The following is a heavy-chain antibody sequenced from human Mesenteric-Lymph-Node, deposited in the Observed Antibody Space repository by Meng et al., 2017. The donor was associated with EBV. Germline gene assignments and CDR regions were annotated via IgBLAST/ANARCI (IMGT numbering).Heavy chain of an antibody. CDR2: IYSGGRT. D-gene: IGHD3-16*02. Sequence: EAGPGLVRPSGTLSLTCTVSGGSISSSSYYWGWIRQPPGKGLEWIGSIYSGGRTYYSPSLESRVTISVDTSKNQFSLKLNSVTAADTSVYFCASLLIVFGGVIVDYWGQGALVTVSS. J-gene: IGHJ4*02. CDR1: GGSISSSSYY. V-gene: IGHV4-39*01. CDR3: ASLLIVFGGVIVDY.